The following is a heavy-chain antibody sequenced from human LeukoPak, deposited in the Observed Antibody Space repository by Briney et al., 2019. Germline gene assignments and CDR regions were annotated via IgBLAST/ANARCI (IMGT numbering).Heavy chain of an antibody. CDR1: GYTLTSYG. D-gene: IGHD2-2*01. Sequence: ASVKVSCKASGYTLTSYGISWVRQAPGQGLEWVGWISAYNGNTNYAQKLQGRVTMTTDTSTSTAYMELRSLRSADTPVYYWPRSYSSGSTSRWDPTGTWFDPWGQGTLVTVSS. CDR3: PRSYSSGSTSRWDPTGTWFDP. J-gene: IGHJ5*02. CDR2: ISAYNGNT. V-gene: IGHV1-18*01.